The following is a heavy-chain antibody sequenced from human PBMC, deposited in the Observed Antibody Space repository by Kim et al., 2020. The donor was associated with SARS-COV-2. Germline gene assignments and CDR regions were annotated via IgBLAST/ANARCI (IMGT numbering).Heavy chain of an antibody. Sequence: ADSVKGRFTISRDNAKNSLYLQMNSLRAEDTAVYYCAREDENRVGYGMDVWGQGTTVTVSS. D-gene: IGHD3-3*01. J-gene: IGHJ6*02. V-gene: IGHV3-21*01. CDR3: AREDENRVGYGMDV.